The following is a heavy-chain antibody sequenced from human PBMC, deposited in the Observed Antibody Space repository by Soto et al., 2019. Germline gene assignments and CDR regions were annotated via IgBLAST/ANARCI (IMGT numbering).Heavy chain of an antibody. D-gene: IGHD3-10*01. J-gene: IGHJ4*02. CDR2: IYYSGST. Sequence: QLQLQESGPGLVKPSETLSLTCTVSGGSISSGAYYWGWIRQPPGKGLEWIGSIYYSGSTYYIPSLKSSITIPVETSKNQFSLNLSSVPAANTAVYYCARHRWGSASYVGIIDYWGQGTLVTVSS. V-gene: IGHV4-39*01. CDR1: GGSISSGAYY. CDR3: ARHRWGSASYVGIIDY.